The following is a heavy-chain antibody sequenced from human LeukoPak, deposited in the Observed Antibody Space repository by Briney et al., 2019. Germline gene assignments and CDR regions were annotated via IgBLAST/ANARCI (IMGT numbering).Heavy chain of an antibody. J-gene: IGHJ6*02. Sequence: GGSLRLSCAASGFTFSSYAMSWVRQAPGKGLEWVSAISGSGGSTYYADSVKGRFTISRDNSKNTLYLQMNSLRAEDTAVYYCARGAYDILTGYYYYGMDVWGQGTTVTVSS. CDR2: ISGSGGST. V-gene: IGHV3-23*01. CDR3: ARGAYDILTGYYYYGMDV. D-gene: IGHD3-9*01. CDR1: GFTFSSYA.